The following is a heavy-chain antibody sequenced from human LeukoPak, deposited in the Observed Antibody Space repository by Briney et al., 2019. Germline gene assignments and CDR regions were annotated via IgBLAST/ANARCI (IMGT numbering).Heavy chain of an antibody. D-gene: IGHD6-19*01. J-gene: IGHJ6*03. V-gene: IGHV3-74*01. CDR3: ARAVAGFRYYYYMDV. Sequence: PGGSLRLSCGASGFTFGTYWMHWVRQAPGKGLVWVSGINSDGGTTTYADSVKGRFTISRDNAKNTLYLQMNSLRAEDTAVYYCARAVAGFRYYYYMDVWGKGTTVTVSS. CDR2: INSDGGTT. CDR1: GFTFGTYW.